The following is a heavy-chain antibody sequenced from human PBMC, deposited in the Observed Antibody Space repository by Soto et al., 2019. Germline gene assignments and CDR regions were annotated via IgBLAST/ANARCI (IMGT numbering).Heavy chain of an antibody. V-gene: IGHV1-69*06. CDR3: ARGSRIAARSVGAFAV. J-gene: IGHJ3*01. Sequence: QMQLVQSGAEVKKAGSSVRVSCKASGGTFGIYTINWVRQAPGQGREWMGGVNPIFDTTDYPQKFQGGVTITVDKPTSTAYMGLSSLRSEDTAVYYCARGSRIAARSVGAFAVWGQGTMATASS. D-gene: IGHD6-6*01. CDR2: VNPIFDTT. CDR1: GGTFGIYT.